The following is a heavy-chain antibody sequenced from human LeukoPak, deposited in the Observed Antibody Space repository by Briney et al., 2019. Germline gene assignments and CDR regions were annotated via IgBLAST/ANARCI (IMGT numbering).Heavy chain of an antibody. V-gene: IGHV4-28*01. Sequence: PSETLSLTCTVSDYSISNNDWWGWIRQPPGKGLEWIGYIYHSGGTYYSPSLKSRITMSVDTSKNQFSLKLTSVTAMDTALYYCAKKVAGMGWFDSWGQGTLVTVSS. CDR2: IYHSGGT. J-gene: IGHJ5*01. CDR3: AKKVAGMGWFDS. D-gene: IGHD1-26*01. CDR1: DYSISNNDW.